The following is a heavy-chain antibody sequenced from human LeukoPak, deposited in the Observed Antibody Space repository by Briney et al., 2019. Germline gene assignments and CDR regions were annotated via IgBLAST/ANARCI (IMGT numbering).Heavy chain of an antibody. CDR2: IRYDGSNK. D-gene: IGHD2-15*01. CDR3: AKLLQEYYYMDV. V-gene: IGHV3-30*02. J-gene: IGHJ6*03. CDR1: GFTFSSYG. Sequence: GGSLRLSCAASGFTFSSYGMHWVRQAPGKGLEWVAFIRYDGSNKYYADSVKGRFTISRDNSKNMLYLQMNSLRAEDTAVYYCAKLLQEYYYMDVWGKGTTVTVSS.